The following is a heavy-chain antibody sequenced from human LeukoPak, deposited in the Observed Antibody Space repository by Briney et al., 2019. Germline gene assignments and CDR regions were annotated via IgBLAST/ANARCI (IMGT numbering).Heavy chain of an antibody. CDR2: IYSGGNT. J-gene: IGHJ4*02. D-gene: IGHD1-1*01. CDR1: GFTVSRNY. Sequence: GGSLRLSCAASGFTVSRNYMSWVRQAPGKGLECVSVIYSGGNTYYTDSVKGRFTISRDNSKNTLYLQMNSLRTEDTAVYYCAKVDNWKYGHHDFWGQGTLVTVSS. CDR3: AKVDNWKYGHHDF. V-gene: IGHV3-66*01.